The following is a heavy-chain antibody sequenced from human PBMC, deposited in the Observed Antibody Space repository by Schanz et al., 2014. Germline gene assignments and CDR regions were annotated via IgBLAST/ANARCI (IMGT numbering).Heavy chain of an antibody. V-gene: IGHV3-23*04. CDR3: VRDSFFAFDY. D-gene: IGHD3-3*01. Sequence: EVQLVESGGGLVQPGGSLRLSCAASGFTFSTHAMSWVRQAPGKGLEWVSVISWNSGTIGYADSVKGRFTISRDNAKNTLYLQMNSLRAEDTAVYYCVRDSFFAFDYWGQGTLVTVSS. J-gene: IGHJ4*02. CDR2: ISWNSGTI. CDR1: GFTFSTHA.